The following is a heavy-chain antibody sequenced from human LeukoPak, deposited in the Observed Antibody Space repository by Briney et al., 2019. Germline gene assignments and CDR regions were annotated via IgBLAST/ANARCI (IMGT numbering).Heavy chain of an antibody. Sequence: GGALRLSCAASGFTFSSYAMHWVRQAPGKRLVWVSRIHSNGSSTNYADSVKGRFTISRDNSKNTLYLQMNSLRPVDTAVYYCAKPFAAVSAGFSYYFDYWGQGTLVTVSS. V-gene: IGHV3-74*01. CDR2: IHSNGSST. J-gene: IGHJ4*02. CDR3: AKPFAAVSAGFSYYFDY. CDR1: GFTFSSYA. D-gene: IGHD6-19*01.